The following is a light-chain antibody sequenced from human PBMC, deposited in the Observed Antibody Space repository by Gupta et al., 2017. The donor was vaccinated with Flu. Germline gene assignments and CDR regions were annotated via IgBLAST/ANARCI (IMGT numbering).Light chain of an antibody. CDR1: QSISDW. CDR2: KAS. Sequence: GDRVTITCRARQSISDWLTWYQQKPGTAPKLLIYKASTLESGVPSRFSGSGSGTEFTLTINNLQPDDFATYFCQQYDAYPWTFGQGTKVEIK. CDR3: QQYDAYPWT. J-gene: IGKJ1*01. V-gene: IGKV1-5*03.